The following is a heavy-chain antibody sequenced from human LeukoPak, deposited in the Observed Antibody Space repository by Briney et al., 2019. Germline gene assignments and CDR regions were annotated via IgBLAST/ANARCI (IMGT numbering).Heavy chain of an antibody. CDR3: AQIVRSYGDYEDY. D-gene: IGHD4-17*01. J-gene: IGHJ4*02. CDR1: GFTFSSYD. Sequence: GGSLRLSCAASGFTFSSYDMHWVRQAPGKGLEWVAFIRYDGSNKYYADSVKGRFTISRDNSKNTPSLQMNSLRAEDTAVYYCAQIVRSYGDYEDYWGQGTLITVSS. V-gene: IGHV3-30*02. CDR2: IRYDGSNK.